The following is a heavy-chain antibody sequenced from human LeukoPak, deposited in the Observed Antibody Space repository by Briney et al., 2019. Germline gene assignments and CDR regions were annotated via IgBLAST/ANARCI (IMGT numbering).Heavy chain of an antibody. Sequence: GGSLRLSCAASGFTFSTYEMNWVRQAPGKGLERVSYISSSGSTIYYADSVKGRFTISRDSAKNSLFLQMNSLRAEDTAVYYCARESMVRGVSYFDYWGQGTLVTVSS. V-gene: IGHV3-48*03. CDR1: GFTFSTYE. D-gene: IGHD3-10*01. J-gene: IGHJ4*02. CDR2: ISSSGSTI. CDR3: ARESMVRGVSYFDY.